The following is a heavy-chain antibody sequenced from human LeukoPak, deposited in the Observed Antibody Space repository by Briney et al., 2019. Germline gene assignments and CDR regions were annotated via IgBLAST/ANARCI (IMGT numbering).Heavy chain of an antibody. CDR3: VRDRGEFSYSHDY. J-gene: IGHJ4*02. CDR2: IHHSGSA. D-gene: IGHD1-26*01. V-gene: IGHV4-4*02. CDR1: GASISSNW. Sequence: SGTLSLTCAVSGASISSNWWNWVRQPPGKGLEWIGEIHHSGSANCNPSLKSRVTISLDTSENHFSLRLSSVTAADTAVYYCVRDRGEFSYSHDYWGQGTLVTVSS.